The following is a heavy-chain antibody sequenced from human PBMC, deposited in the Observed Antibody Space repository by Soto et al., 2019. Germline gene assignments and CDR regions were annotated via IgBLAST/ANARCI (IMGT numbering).Heavy chain of an antibody. Sequence: SVKVTCKASGGAFSTYTIIWVRQAPGQGLEWMGRIIPMLDITNTAQSFQGRVTITADKSTSTAYLELSALRSDDTAIYFCTLGSWSAETFDIWGRGTMVTVSS. CDR3: TLGSWSAETFDI. CDR1: GGAFSTYT. D-gene: IGHD6-13*01. CDR2: IIPMLDIT. V-gene: IGHV1-69*02. J-gene: IGHJ3*02.